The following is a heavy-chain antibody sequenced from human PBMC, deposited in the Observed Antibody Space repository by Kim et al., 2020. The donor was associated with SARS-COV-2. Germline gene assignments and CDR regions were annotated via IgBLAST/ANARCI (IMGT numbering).Heavy chain of an antibody. CDR2: VSYTGST. V-gene: IGHV4-59*01. D-gene: IGHD3-10*01. CDR3: VRNRRGDMQPFDY. Sequence: SETLSLTCIVSGGSISNYFWSWIRQPPGKGLEWIGYVSYTGSTNYNPSLKSRVTISLDTSKNQFSLKLSSVTAADTAIYYCVRNRRGDMQPFDYWGQGVLATVSS. CDR1: GGSISNYF. J-gene: IGHJ4*02.